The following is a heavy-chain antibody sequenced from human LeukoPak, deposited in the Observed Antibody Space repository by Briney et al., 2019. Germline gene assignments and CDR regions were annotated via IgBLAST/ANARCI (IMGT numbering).Heavy chain of an antibody. CDR2: ISGSGGST. CDR3: AKDVSSSWYYFDY. D-gene: IGHD6-13*01. Sequence: GGSLRLSCAASGFTFSSYAMSWVRQAPGKGLEWVSAISGSGGSTYYADSVKGRFTISRDNSKNTLYLQMISLRAEDTAVYYCAKDVSSSWYYFDYWGQGTLVTVSS. V-gene: IGHV3-23*01. J-gene: IGHJ4*02. CDR1: GFTFSSYA.